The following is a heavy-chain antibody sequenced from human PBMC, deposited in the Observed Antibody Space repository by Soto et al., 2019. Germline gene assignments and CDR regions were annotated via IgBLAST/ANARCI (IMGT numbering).Heavy chain of an antibody. D-gene: IGHD3-9*01. V-gene: IGHV3-74*01. CDR1: EFTFSSYW. J-gene: IGHJ6*02. Sequence: PGGSLRLSCAASEFTFSSYWLHWVRQAPGKGLVWVSGINTDGGSTDYADSVKGRFIISRDNAKNTLYLQMNSLRAEDTAVYYCARDGADILTGYYYYYGMDVWGQGTTVTVSS. CDR2: INTDGGST. CDR3: ARDGADILTGYYYYYGMDV.